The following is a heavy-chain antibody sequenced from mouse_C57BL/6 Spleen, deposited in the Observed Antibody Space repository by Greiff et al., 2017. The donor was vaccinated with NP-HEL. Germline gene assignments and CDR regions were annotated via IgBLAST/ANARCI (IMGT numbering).Heavy chain of an antibody. V-gene: IGHV10-1*01. J-gene: IGHJ3*01. CDR2: IRSKSNNYAT. D-gene: IGHD2-2*01. CDR3: VRHHPGGYDGFAY. Sequence: EVQLVESGGGLVQPKGSLKLSCAASGFSFNTYAMNWVRQAPGKGLEWVARIRSKSNNYATYYADSVKDRFTISRDDSESMLYLQMNNLKTEDTAMYYGVRHHPGGYDGFAYWGQGTLVTVSA. CDR1: GFSFNTYA.